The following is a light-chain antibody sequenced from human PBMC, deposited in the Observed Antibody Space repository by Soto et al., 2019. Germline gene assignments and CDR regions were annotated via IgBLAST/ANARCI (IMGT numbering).Light chain of an antibody. CDR3: QQYNNWPPWT. Sequence: EIVMMQSPATLSVSPGERATLSCRASQSVTSNFAWYQQKPGQAPRLLIYDASSRATGIPARFSGNGSGTEFTLTISSLQSEDFAVYYCQQYNNWPPWTVGRGTRVDIK. V-gene: IGKV3-15*01. J-gene: IGKJ1*01. CDR1: QSVTSN. CDR2: DAS.